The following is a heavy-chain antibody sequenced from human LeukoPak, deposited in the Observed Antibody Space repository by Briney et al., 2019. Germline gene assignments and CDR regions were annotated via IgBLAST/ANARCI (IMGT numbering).Heavy chain of an antibody. CDR1: GYTFTSYY. CDR2: IIPIFGTA. D-gene: IGHD5-12*01. Sequence: AASVKVSSKASGYTFTSYYMHWVRQDAGQGLEWMGGIIPIFGTANYAQKFQGRVTITADKSTSTAYMELSSLRYEDTAVYYCAPSGYGGDWGQGTLVTVSS. V-gene: IGHV1-69*06. J-gene: IGHJ4*02. CDR3: APSGYGGD.